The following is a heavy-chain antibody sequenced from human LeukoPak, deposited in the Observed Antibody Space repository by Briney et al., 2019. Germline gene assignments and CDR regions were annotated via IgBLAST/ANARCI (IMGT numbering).Heavy chain of an antibody. D-gene: IGHD6-19*01. Sequence: PSETLSLTCTVSGGSISSSSYYWGWIRQPPGKGLEWIGSIYYSGGTYYNPSLKSRVTISVDTSKNQFSLKLSSVTAADTAVYYCARLTVEGWFVDYWGQGTLVTVSS. CDR3: ARLTVEGWFVDY. J-gene: IGHJ4*02. V-gene: IGHV4-39*01. CDR1: GGSISSSSYY. CDR2: IYYSGGT.